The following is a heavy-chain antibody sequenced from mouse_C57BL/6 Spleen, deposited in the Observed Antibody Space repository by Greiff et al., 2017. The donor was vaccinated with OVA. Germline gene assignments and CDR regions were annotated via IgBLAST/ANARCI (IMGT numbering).Heavy chain of an antibody. CDR1: GYTFTSYW. D-gene: IGHD1-1*01. Sequence: QVQLQQPGAELVKPGASVKLSCKASGYTFTSYWMHWVKQRPGRGLEWIGRIDPNSGGTKYNEKFKSKATLTVDKPSSTAYMQLSSLTSEDSAVYYCARPVSLHYYGSSISFDYWGQGTTLTVSS. CDR3: ARPVSLHYYGSSISFDY. CDR2: IDPNSGGT. J-gene: IGHJ2*01. V-gene: IGHV1-72*01.